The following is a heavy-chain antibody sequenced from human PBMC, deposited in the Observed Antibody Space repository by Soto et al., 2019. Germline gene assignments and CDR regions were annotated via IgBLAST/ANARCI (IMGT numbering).Heavy chain of an antibody. J-gene: IGHJ4*02. CDR1: GFTFSNYA. V-gene: IGHV3-23*01. Sequence: QPRGSLRRSCAASGFTFSNYAMTWVREAPGKGLEWVSAISSGGGTTYYADSVKGRFTISRDNPKNTLYLQMSSLRADDTAVYYCAKSVEMATIRPFDYWGRGTLVTVSS. CDR2: ISSGGGTT. D-gene: IGHD2-15*01. CDR3: AKSVEMATIRPFDY.